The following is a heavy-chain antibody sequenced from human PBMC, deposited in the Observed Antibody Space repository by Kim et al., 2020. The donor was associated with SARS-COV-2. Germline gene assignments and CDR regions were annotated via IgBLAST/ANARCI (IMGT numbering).Heavy chain of an antibody. J-gene: IGHJ4*02. D-gene: IGHD4-17*01. V-gene: IGHV3-33*01. Sequence: ADTITCRFTISRDNSKNTLYLRMSSLRAEGTAVYYCATQKDYGGNLLDYWGQGTLVTVSS. CDR3: ATQKDYGGNLLDY.